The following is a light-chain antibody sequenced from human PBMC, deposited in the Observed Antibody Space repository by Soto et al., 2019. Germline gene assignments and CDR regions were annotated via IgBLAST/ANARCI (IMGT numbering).Light chain of an antibody. CDR3: QLYGSSPPIT. V-gene: IGKV3-20*01. CDR2: GAS. Sequence: EIVLTQSPGTLSLSPGERATLSCRASQSISSNYLAWYQQKPRQAPRLLIYGASSRATCIPDRFSGSGSGTDCTLTISRLEHDGFAVYYCQLYGSSPPITFGQGTRLEIK. CDR1: QSISSNY. J-gene: IGKJ5*01.